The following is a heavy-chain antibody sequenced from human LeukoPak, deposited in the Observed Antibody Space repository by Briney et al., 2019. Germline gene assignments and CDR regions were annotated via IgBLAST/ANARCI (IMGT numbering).Heavy chain of an antibody. CDR2: IKQDGSEK. V-gene: IGHV3-7*01. D-gene: IGHD3-22*01. Sequence: PGGSLRLSCAASGFTFSSYWMSWVRQAPGKGLEWVANIKQDGSEKCYVDSVKGRFTISRDNAKNSLYLQMNSLRAEDTAVYYCARGYYDSSGYYDLWGQGTMVTVSS. CDR3: ARGYYDSSGYYDL. J-gene: IGHJ3*01. CDR1: GFTFSSYW.